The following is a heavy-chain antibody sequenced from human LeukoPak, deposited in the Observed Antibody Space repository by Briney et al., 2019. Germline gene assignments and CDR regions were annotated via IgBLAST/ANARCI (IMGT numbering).Heavy chain of an antibody. CDR3: AKGYLTAMVTRYDY. V-gene: IGHV3-23*01. Sequence: FXFSSXAMSWVXQAPGKGLEWVSAISGSGGSTYYADSVKGRFTISRDNSKNTLYLQMNSLRAEDTAVYYCAKGYLTAMVTRYDYWGQGTLVTVSS. CDR2: ISGSGGST. D-gene: IGHD5-18*01. CDR1: FXFSSXA. J-gene: IGHJ4*02.